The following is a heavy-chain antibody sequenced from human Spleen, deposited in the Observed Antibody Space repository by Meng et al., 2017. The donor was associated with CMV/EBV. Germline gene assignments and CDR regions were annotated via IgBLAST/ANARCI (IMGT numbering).Heavy chain of an antibody. J-gene: IGHJ4*02. CDR2: ISWDGGST. CDR1: GFTFDDYT. V-gene: IGHV3-43*01. CDR3: AKAGLYSSGWDDFDY. Sequence: GESLKISCAASGFTFDDYTMHWVRQAPGKGLEWVSLISWDGGSTYYADSVKGRFTISRDNSKNSLYLQMNSLRTEDTALYYCAKAGLYSSGWDDFDYWGQGTLVTVSS. D-gene: IGHD6-19*01.